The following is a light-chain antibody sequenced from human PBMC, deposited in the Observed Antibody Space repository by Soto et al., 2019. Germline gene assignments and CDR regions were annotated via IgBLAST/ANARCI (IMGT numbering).Light chain of an antibody. V-gene: IGLV2-23*02. CDR1: SSDVGSYNL. Sequence: QSALTQPASVSGSPGQSITISCTGTSSDVGSYNLVSWYQQHPGKAPKLMIYEVSKRPSGGSNRFSGSKSGNTASLTISGLQAEDEADYYCCSYAGSSTLWVFGGGTKVTVL. J-gene: IGLJ3*02. CDR2: EVS. CDR3: CSYAGSSTLWV.